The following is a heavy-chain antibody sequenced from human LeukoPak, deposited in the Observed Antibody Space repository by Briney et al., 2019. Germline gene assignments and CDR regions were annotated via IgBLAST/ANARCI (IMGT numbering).Heavy chain of an antibody. CDR2: IYHSGST. V-gene: IGHV4-38-2*01. CDR1: GYSISSGYY. J-gene: IGHJ4*02. Sequence: SETLSLTCAVSGYSISSGYYWGWIRQPPGKGLEWIGSIYHSGSTYYNPSLKSRVTISVDTSKNQFSLKLSSVTAADTAVYYCARTYGFWSGYLPYYFDDWGQGTLVTVSS. D-gene: IGHD3-3*01. CDR3: ARTYGFWSGYLPYYFDD.